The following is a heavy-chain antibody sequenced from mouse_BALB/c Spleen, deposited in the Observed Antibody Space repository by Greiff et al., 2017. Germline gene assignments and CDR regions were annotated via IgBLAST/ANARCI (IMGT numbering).Heavy chain of an antibody. J-gene: IGHJ2*01. CDR2: ILPGSGST. CDR3: ARFDYDGYYFDY. D-gene: IGHD2-4*01. CDR1: GYTFSIYW. V-gene: IGHV1-9*01. Sequence: QVQLQQSGAELMKPGASVKISCKATGYTFSIYWIEWVKQRPGHGLEWIGEILPGSGSTNYNEKFKGKATFTADTSSNTAYMQLSSLTSEDSAVYYCARFDYDGYYFDYWGQGTTLTVSS.